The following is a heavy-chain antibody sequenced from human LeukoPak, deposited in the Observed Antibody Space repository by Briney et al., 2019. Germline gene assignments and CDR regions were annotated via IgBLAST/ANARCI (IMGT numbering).Heavy chain of an antibody. V-gene: IGHV4-34*01. CDR3: ARDGRFWSGYSD. CDR1: GGSFSGYY. D-gene: IGHD3-3*01. J-gene: IGHJ4*02. Sequence: SETLSLTCAVYGGSFSGYYWSWIRQPPGKGLEWIGEINHSGSTNYNPSLKSRVTISVDTSKNQFSLKLSSVTAADTGVYYCARDGRFWSGYSDWGQGTLVTVSS. CDR2: INHSGST.